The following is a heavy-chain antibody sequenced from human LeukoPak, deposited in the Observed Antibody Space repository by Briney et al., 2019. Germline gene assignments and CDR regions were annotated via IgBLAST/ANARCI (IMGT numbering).Heavy chain of an antibody. J-gene: IGHJ5*02. V-gene: IGHV4-39*01. CDR2: IYYSGST. CDR1: GGSISSSSYY. Sequence: SETLSLTCTVSGGSISSSSYYWGWIRQPPGKGLEWAGSIYYSGSTYYNPSLKSRVTISVDTSKNQFSLKLSSVTAADTAVYYCARHPITMVRGVITNWFDPWGQGTLVTVSS. D-gene: IGHD3-10*01. CDR3: ARHPITMVRGVITNWFDP.